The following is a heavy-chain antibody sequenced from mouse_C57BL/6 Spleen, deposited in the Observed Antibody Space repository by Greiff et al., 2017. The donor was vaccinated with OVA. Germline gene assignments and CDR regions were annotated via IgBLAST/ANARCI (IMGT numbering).Heavy chain of an antibody. CDR3: SRSPRYDYDLYYYAMDY. CDR1: GYTFTSYW. CDR2: IYPGSGST. D-gene: IGHD2-4*01. Sequence: QVQLQQPGAELVKPGASVKMSCKASGYTFTSYWINWVKQRPGQGLEWIGDIYPGSGSTNYNEKFKSKATLTVDKSSSTAYMQISSLTSADSAVYYCSRSPRYDYDLYYYAMDYWGQGTSVTVSS. V-gene: IGHV1-55*01. J-gene: IGHJ4*01.